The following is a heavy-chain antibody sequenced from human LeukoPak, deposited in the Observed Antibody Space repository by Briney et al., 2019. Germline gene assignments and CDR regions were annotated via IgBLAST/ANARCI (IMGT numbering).Heavy chain of an antibody. CDR3: ARGYGGNSPDY. V-gene: IGHV1-2*02. J-gene: IGHJ4*02. Sequence: ASVKVSCKASGYTFTGYYMHWVRQAPGQGLEWMGWINPNSGGTNYAQKFQGRVTMTSDTSTSTAYMELRSLRSDDTAVYYCARGYGGNSPDYWGQGTLVTVSS. CDR2: INPNSGGT. CDR1: GYTFTGYY. D-gene: IGHD4-23*01.